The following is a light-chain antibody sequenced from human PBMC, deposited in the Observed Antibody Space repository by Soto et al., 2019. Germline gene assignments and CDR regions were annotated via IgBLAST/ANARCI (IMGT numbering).Light chain of an antibody. CDR1: SSNIGSNV. CDR3: AAWDGSLNGRVV. CDR2: SNN. J-gene: IGLJ3*02. V-gene: IGLV1-44*01. Sequence: QSVLTQPPSASGTPGQRVTISCSGSSSNIGSNVVHWYQQLPGTAPKLLIYSNNQRPSGVPDRFSGSKSGTSASLAISGLQSEDEADYYCAAWDGSLNGRVVFGGGTKLTVL.